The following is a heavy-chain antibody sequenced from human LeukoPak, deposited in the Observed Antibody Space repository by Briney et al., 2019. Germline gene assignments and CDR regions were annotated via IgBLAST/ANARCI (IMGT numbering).Heavy chain of an antibody. CDR3: ARGGSRSYYYGMDV. V-gene: IGHV4-30-2*01. Sequence: PSETLSLTCAVSGGSISSGGYSWSWIRQPPGKGLEWIGYIYHSGSTYYNPSLKSRVTISVDRSKNQFSLKLSSVTAADTAVYYCARGGSRSYYYGMDVWGQGTTVTVPS. D-gene: IGHD3-16*01. J-gene: IGHJ6*02. CDR2: IYHSGST. CDR1: GGSISSGGYS.